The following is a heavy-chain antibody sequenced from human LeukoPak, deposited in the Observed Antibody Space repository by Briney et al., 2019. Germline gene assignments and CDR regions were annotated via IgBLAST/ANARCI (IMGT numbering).Heavy chain of an antibody. Sequence: SVKVSCKASGFTFTSSAMQWVRQCRRQGLEGIGWIVVGSGNSNDAQKFQERVTITSDMSTSTAYMELSSLRSEDTAVYYCAADPAEWEVDAFDIWGQGTMVTVSS. J-gene: IGHJ3*02. V-gene: IGHV1-58*02. CDR2: IVVGSGNS. D-gene: IGHD1-26*01. CDR3: AADPAEWEVDAFDI. CDR1: GFTFTSSA.